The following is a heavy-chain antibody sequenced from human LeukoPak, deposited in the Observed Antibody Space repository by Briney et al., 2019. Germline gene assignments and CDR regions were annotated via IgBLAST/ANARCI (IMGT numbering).Heavy chain of an antibody. CDR3: AKALFGGIAAAGSYYFDY. CDR1: GFTLSSYA. V-gene: IGHV3-23*01. J-gene: IGHJ4*02. D-gene: IGHD6-13*01. CDR2: ISGSGGST. Sequence: GGSLRLSCAASGFTLSSYAMSWVRQALGKGLEWVSAISGSGGSTYYADSVKGRFTISRDNSKNTLYLQMNSLRAEDTAVYYCAKALFGGIAAAGSYYFDYWGQGTLVTVSS.